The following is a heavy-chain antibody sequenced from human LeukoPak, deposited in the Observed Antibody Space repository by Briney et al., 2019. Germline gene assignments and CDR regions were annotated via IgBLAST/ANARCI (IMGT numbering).Heavy chain of an antibody. V-gene: IGHV1-69*04. CDR3: ARDQGVIAPPPYGLDV. D-gene: IGHD3-10*01. CDR1: GGTFSSYA. Sequence: ASVKVSCKASGGTFSSYAISWVRQAPGQGLECMGRIIPILDIANYAQTFQGRVTITADKSTSTAYIELSSLSSEDTAVYYCARDQGVIAPPPYGLDVWGQGTTVTVSS. CDR2: IIPILDIA. J-gene: IGHJ6*02.